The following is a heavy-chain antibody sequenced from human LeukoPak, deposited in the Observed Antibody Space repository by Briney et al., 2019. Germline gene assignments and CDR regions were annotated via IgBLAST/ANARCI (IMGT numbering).Heavy chain of an antibody. CDR3: TRDMEKQSLFDF. CDR1: GFNFGTYW. V-gene: IGHV3-7*01. D-gene: IGHD6-19*01. Sequence: PGGSLRLSCVASGFNFGTYWMSWVRQAPGKGLKWVATMKEDGSERYYVGSVKGRFTISRDNAKNSLYLQMNSLRVEDTALYYCTRDMEKQSLFDFWGHGTLVTVSS. CDR2: MKEDGSER. J-gene: IGHJ4*01.